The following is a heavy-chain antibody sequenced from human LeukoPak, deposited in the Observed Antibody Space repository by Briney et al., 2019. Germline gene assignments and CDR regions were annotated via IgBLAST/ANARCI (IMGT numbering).Heavy chain of an antibody. CDR3: ARVKRSRDIVVVVAALGWFDP. Sequence: GSLRLSCAASGFTFSNYWMSWVRQAPGKGLEWIGRIYTSGSTKYNPSLKSRVTISVDTSKNQFSLKLSSVTAADTAVYYCARVKRSRDIVVVVAALGWFDPWGQGTLVTVSS. V-gene: IGHV4-59*10. J-gene: IGHJ5*02. D-gene: IGHD2-15*01. CDR2: IYTSGST. CDR1: GFTFSNYW.